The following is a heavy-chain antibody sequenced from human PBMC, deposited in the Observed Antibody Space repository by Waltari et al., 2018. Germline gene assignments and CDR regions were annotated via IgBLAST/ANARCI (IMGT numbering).Heavy chain of an antibody. CDR1: GYSISSGYY. J-gene: IGHJ3*02. CDR2: SYHSGST. CDR3: ARHFLEWYAFDI. D-gene: IGHD3-3*01. V-gene: IGHV4-38-2*01. Sequence: QVQLQESGPGLVKPSETLSLTCAASGYSISSGYYWGWIRQPPGKWLEWIGSSYHSGSTYYNPSLKSRVTISVDTSKNQFSLKLSSVTAADTAVYYCARHFLEWYAFDIWGQGTMVTVSS.